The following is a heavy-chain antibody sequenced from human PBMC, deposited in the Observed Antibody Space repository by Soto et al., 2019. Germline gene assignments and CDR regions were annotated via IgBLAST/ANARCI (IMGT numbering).Heavy chain of an antibody. Sequence: GGSLRLSCAASGFTFSSYSMNWVRQAPGKGLEWVSSISSSSSYIYYADSVKGRFTNSRDNAKNSLYLQMNSLRAEDTAVYYCARDRDRSGYRYYFDYWGQGTLVTVSS. CDR2: ISSSSSYI. CDR1: GFTFSSYS. V-gene: IGHV3-21*01. J-gene: IGHJ4*02. D-gene: IGHD3-3*01. CDR3: ARDRDRSGYRYYFDY.